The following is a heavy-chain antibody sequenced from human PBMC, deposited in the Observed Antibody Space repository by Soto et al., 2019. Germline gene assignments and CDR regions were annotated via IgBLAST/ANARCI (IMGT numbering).Heavy chain of an antibody. D-gene: IGHD7-27*01. CDR2: ISSSSSYI. Sequence: GGSLRLSCAASGFTFSSYSMNWVRQAPGKGLEWVSSISSSSSYIYYADSVKGRFTISRDNAKNSLYLQMNSLRAEDTAVYYCARDKESGDYYGMDVWGQGTTVTVSS. J-gene: IGHJ6*02. CDR3: ARDKESGDYYGMDV. V-gene: IGHV3-21*01. CDR1: GFTFSSYS.